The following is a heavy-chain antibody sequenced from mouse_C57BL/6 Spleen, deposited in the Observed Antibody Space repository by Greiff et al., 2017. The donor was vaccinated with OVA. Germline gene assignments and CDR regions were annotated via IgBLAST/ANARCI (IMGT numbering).Heavy chain of an antibody. D-gene: IGHD2-4*01. CDR1: GFTFSSYA. CDR2: ISSGGDYI. Sequence: EVKLVESGEGLVKPGGSLKLSCAASGFTFSSYAMSWVRQTPEKRLEWVAYISSGGDYIYYADTVKGRFTISRDNAKNTLFLQMTSLRSEDTAMYYCARDYVAWFAYWGQGTLVTVSA. CDR3: ARDYVAWFAY. J-gene: IGHJ3*01. V-gene: IGHV5S21*01.